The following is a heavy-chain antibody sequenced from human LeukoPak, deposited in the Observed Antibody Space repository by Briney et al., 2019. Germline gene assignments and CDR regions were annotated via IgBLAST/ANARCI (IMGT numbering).Heavy chain of an antibody. Sequence: ASVKVSFKASGYTFTGYYMHWVRQAPGQGLEWMGWINPNSGGTNYAQKFQGRVTMTRDTSISTAYMELSRLRSDDTAVYYCARDSLYYYDSSGYLLPHDAFDIWGQGTMVTVSS. CDR1: GYTFTGYY. V-gene: IGHV1-2*02. D-gene: IGHD3-22*01. CDR3: ARDSLYYYDSSGYLLPHDAFDI. CDR2: INPNSGGT. J-gene: IGHJ3*02.